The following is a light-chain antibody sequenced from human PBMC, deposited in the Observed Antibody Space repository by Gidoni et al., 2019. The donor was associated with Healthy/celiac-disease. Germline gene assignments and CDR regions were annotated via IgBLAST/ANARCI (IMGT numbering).Light chain of an antibody. CDR1: SSDVGGYNY. CDR2: EVS. Sequence: QSALTQPASVSGSPGQSITISCTGTSSDVGGYNYVSCYQQHPGKAPKLMIYEVSNRPSGVSNRFSGSKSGNTASLTISGLQAEDEADYYCSSYTSSSIYVVFGGGTKLTVL. CDR3: SSYTSSSIYVV. V-gene: IGLV2-14*01. J-gene: IGLJ2*01.